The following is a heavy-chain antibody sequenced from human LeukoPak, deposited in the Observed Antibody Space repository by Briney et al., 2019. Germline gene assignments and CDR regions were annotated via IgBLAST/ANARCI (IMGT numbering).Heavy chain of an antibody. CDR3: AREVGSYDILTSSSKYAYYLDF. Sequence: GASVKVSCKASGYTFSGHYMHWVRQAPGQGLEWMGWISPNSADTKYAQKFQGRVTLTRDTSIDTAYMELTSLTSDDTAVYYCAREVGSYDILTSSSKYAYYLDFWGQGTLVTVSS. D-gene: IGHD3-9*01. V-gene: IGHV1-2*02. J-gene: IGHJ4*02. CDR1: GYTFSGHY. CDR2: ISPNSADT.